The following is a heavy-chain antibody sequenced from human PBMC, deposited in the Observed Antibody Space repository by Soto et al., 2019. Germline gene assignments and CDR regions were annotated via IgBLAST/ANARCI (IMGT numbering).Heavy chain of an antibody. CDR1: GGSISSGDYY. Sequence: PSETLSLTCTVSGGSISSGDYYWSWIRQPPGKGLEWIGYIYYSGSTYYNPSLKSRVTISVDTSKNQFSLKLSSVTAADTAVYYCARGPHFGVVREYYFDYWGQGTLVTVSS. V-gene: IGHV4-30-4*01. D-gene: IGHD3-3*01. CDR3: ARGPHFGVVREYYFDY. CDR2: IYYSGST. J-gene: IGHJ4*02.